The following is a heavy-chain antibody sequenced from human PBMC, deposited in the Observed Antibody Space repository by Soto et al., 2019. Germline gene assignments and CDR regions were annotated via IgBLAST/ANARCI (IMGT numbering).Heavy chain of an antibody. CDR3: ASPKYCSGGSCRRQDLWNFDY. V-gene: IGHV1-3*01. J-gene: IGHJ4*02. CDR2: INAGNGNT. D-gene: IGHD2-15*01. CDR1: GYTFTSYA. Sequence: ASVKVSCKASGYTFTSYAMHWVRQAPGQRLEWMGWINAGNGNTKYSQKFQGRVTITRDTSASTAYMELSSLRSEDTAVYHCASPKYCSGGSCRRQDLWNFDYWGQGTLVTVSS.